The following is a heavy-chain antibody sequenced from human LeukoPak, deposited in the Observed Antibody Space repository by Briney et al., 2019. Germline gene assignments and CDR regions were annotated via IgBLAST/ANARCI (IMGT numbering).Heavy chain of an antibody. Sequence: GGSLRLSCVAPGFPFSSYSMNWVRQAPGKGLEWISYVTGNSGTIRYADSVRGRFTISRDNGRNSLYLQMNSLRPEDTAVYYCASDRNWAFDYWGQGTLVSVSS. CDR3: ASDRNWAFDY. CDR1: GFPFSSYS. D-gene: IGHD1-1*01. J-gene: IGHJ4*02. CDR2: VTGNSGTI. V-gene: IGHV3-48*01.